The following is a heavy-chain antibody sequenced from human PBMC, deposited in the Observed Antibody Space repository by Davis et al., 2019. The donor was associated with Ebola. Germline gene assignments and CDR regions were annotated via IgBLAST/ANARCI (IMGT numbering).Heavy chain of an antibody. V-gene: IGHV3-30-3*01. CDR2: ISYDGSNK. J-gene: IGHJ4*02. Sequence: PGGSLRLSCAASGFTFSSYAMHWVRQAPGKGLEWVAVISYDGSNKYYADSVKGRFTISRDNSKNTLYLQMNSLRAEDTAVYYCARDNCLLYDSSGYYYCYFDYWGQGTLVTVSS. CDR3: ARDNCLLYDSSGYYYCYFDY. CDR1: GFTFSSYA. D-gene: IGHD3-22*01.